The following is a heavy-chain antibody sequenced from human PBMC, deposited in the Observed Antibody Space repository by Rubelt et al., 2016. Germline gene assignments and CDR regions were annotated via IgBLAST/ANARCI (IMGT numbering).Heavy chain of an antibody. J-gene: IGHJ4*02. CDR3: ATTIAIRPYCFDY. CDR2: IIPVFGTA. CDR1: GYTFTSYG. Sequence: QVQLVQSGAEVKKPGASVKVSCKASGYTFTSYGISWVRQAPGQGLEWMGWIIPVFGTANYAQKFPGRITMTADESTSTAYMELSSLRSEDTAVYYCATTIAIRPYCFDYWGQGTLVTVSS. V-gene: IGHV1-69*13. D-gene: IGHD6-6*01.